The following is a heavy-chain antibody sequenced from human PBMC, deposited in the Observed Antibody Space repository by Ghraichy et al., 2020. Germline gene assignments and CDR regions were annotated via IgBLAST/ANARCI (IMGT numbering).Heavy chain of an antibody. CDR2: IYNSGSA. Sequence: SETLSLTCTVSGSSVSSANYYWSWIRQPPGKGLEWIGLIYNSGSANYNPSLRSRVTISIDTSKNQFSLKLDSVTSADTAVYYCARAATGEPGTSDYWAQGSPVTVPS. CDR3: ARAATGEPGTSDY. J-gene: IGHJ4*02. CDR1: GSSVSSANYY. D-gene: IGHD6-13*01. V-gene: IGHV4-61*01.